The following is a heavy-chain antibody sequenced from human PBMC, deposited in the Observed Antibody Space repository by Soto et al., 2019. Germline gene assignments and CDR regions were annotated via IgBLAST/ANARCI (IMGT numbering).Heavy chain of an antibody. CDR3: ARAMVRGVIVAFDI. J-gene: IGHJ3*02. D-gene: IGHD3-10*01. CDR2: IYHSGST. CDR1: GGSISSGGYS. Sequence: QLQLQESGSGLVKPSQTLSLTCAVSGGSISSGGYSWSWIRQPPGKGLEWIGYIYHSGSTYYNPSFTSRVTVSVDRSKNQFSLKLGSVTAADTAVYDCARAMVRGVIVAFDIWGQGTMVTVSS. V-gene: IGHV4-30-2*01.